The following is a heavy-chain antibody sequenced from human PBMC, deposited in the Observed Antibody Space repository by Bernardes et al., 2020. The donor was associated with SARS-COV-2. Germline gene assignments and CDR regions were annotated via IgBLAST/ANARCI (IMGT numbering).Heavy chain of an antibody. CDR2: VSHDGINT. V-gene: IGHV3-30*03. Sequence: GGSLRLSCAASGFTFTDYGMHWVRQAPGKGLEWVAHVSHDGINTYYADCAKGRFTISRDDAKNAVYLQMNSLRVEDTAVYFCARDAGRGATVGRFEPWGQGTLVPVSS. D-gene: IGHD3-16*01. CDR1: GFTFTDYG. J-gene: IGHJ5*02. CDR3: ARDAGRGATVGRFEP.